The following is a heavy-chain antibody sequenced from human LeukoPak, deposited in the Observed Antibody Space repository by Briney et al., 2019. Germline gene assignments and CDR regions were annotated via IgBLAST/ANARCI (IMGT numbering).Heavy chain of an antibody. J-gene: IGHJ4*02. CDR3: VRVLTVTFDS. V-gene: IGHV3-33*01. D-gene: IGHD4-17*01. CDR1: GFTFSTYG. Sequence: GGSLRLSCAASGFTFSTYGMHWVRQAPGKGLEWVALVWSDGNGKFYADSVKGRFTISRDNSKNTMYLQMNSLRNEDTAVYYCVRVLTVTFDSWGQGTLVTVSS. CDR2: VWSDGNGK.